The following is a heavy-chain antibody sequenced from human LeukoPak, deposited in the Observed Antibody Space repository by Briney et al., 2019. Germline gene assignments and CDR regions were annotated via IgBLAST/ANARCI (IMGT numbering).Heavy chain of an antibody. CDR3: ARDKGRYFVAGPQPYYMDV. J-gene: IGHJ6*03. V-gene: IGHV4-59*01. CDR2: IYYSGST. Sequence: PSETLSLTCTVSGGSISSYYWSWIRQPPGKGLEWIGYIYYSGSTNYNPSLKSRVTISVDTSKNQFSLKLSSVTAADTAVYYCARDKGRYFVAGPQPYYMDVWGKGTTVTVSS. D-gene: IGHD3-9*01. CDR1: GGSISSYY.